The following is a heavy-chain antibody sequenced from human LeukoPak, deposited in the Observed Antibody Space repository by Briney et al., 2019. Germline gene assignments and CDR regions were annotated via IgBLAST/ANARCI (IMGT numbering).Heavy chain of an antibody. CDR1: GGTFSSYA. V-gene: IGHV1-69*05. D-gene: IGHD2-15*01. J-gene: IGHJ5*02. Sequence: ASVKVSCKASGGTFSSYAISWVRQAPGQGLGWMGGIIPIFGTANYAQKFQGRVTITTDESTSTAYMELSSLRSKDTAVYYCARERARGGSNWFDPWGQGTLVTVSS. CDR2: IIPIFGTA. CDR3: ARERARGGSNWFDP.